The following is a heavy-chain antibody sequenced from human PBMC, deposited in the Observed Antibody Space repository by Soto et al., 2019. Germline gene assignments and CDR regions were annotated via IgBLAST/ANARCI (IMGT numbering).Heavy chain of an antibody. Sequence: EVQLLESGGGLVQPGGSLRLSCAASGFTFSSYAMSWVRQAPGKGLEWVSAISGSGGSTYYADSVKGRFTISRDNSKNTLYLQMNSLRAEDTAVYYCAKDRRRSSGWYVPIDYWGQGTLFTVSS. J-gene: IGHJ4*02. CDR1: GFTFSSYA. V-gene: IGHV3-23*01. CDR3: AKDRRRSSGWYVPIDY. D-gene: IGHD6-19*01. CDR2: ISGSGGST.